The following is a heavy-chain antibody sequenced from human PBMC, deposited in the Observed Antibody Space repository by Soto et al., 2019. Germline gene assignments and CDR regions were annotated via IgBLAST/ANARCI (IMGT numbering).Heavy chain of an antibody. V-gene: IGHV4-61*08. CDR3: ARHSSYYYGSGYLDY. D-gene: IGHD3-10*01. CDR2: IYYSGST. Sequence: SETLSLTCTVSGGSISSGDYYWSWIRQPPGKGLEWIGYIYYSGSTNYNPSLKSRVTISVDTSKNQFSLKLSSVTAADTAVYYCARHSSYYYGSGYLDYWGQGTLVTVSS. J-gene: IGHJ4*02. CDR1: GGSISSGDYY.